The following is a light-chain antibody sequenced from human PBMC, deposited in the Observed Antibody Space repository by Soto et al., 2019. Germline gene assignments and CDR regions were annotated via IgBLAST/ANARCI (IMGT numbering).Light chain of an antibody. CDR1: RSNIGAGYD. CDR2: RNH. V-gene: IGLV1-40*01. J-gene: IGLJ3*02. CDR3: QSYDTSVSGARV. Sequence: QSVLTQPPSVSGAPGQRVTISCTGSRSNIGAGYDVHWYQQIPGTAPKLLIYRNHDRPSGVPDRFSGSKSGTSASLAITGLQAEDEADYYCQSYDTSVSGARVFGGGTRSPS.